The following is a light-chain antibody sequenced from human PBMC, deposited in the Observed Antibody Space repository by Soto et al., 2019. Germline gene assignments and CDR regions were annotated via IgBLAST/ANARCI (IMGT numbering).Light chain of an antibody. CDR3: QQYGSSLQLT. V-gene: IGKV3-20*01. Sequence: EIVLTQSPGTLSLSPGERATLSCRASQSVSSSYLAWYQQKPGQAPRLLIYGASSRATGIPDRFSGSGSGTDFTLTISRLEPEDFAVYYCQQYGSSLQLTFGGGNKVEIK. J-gene: IGKJ4*01. CDR2: GAS. CDR1: QSVSSSY.